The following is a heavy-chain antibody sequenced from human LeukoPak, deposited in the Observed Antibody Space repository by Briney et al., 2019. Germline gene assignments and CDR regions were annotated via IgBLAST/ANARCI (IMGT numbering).Heavy chain of an antibody. D-gene: IGHD5-18*01. CDR1: GFTFSSYA. J-gene: IGHJ4*02. CDR2: IAYDGRSE. Sequence: GGSLRLSCAASGFTFSSYAMSWVRQAPGKGLEWVAFIAYDGRSEHYAESVKGRFTVSRDNSKNTVYLQMNSLRAEDTAVYYCAKDIRRGYNYGYDQFAYWGQGNLVTVSS. V-gene: IGHV3-30*02. CDR3: AKDIRRGYNYGYDQFAY.